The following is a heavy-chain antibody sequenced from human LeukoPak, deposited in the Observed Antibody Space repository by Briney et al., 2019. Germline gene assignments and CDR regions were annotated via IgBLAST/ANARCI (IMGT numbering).Heavy chain of an antibody. D-gene: IGHD1-26*01. V-gene: IGHV3-20*04. J-gene: IGHJ4*02. CDR2: INWNGGST. CDR3: ARVSPPYRGFDY. Sequence: GGSLRLSCAASGFTFDDYGMSWVRHAPGKGVEGVSGINWNGGSTGYADSVKGRFTISRDNAKNSLYLQMNSLRAEDTALYYCARVSPPYRGFDYWGQGTLVTVSS. CDR1: GFTFDDYG.